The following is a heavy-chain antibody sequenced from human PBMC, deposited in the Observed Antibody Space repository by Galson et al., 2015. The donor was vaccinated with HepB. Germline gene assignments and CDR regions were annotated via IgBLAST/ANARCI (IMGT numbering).Heavy chain of an antibody. CDR2: ISYDGSNK. D-gene: IGHD1-26*01. CDR3: AFLGNSGSYLAVFDI. V-gene: IGHV3-30*03. Sequence: SLRLSCAASGFTFSSYGMHWVRQAPGKGLEWVALISYDGSNKKYVDSVQGRFTISRDNSKNPLYLQMNSLRAEDTAVYYCAFLGNSGSYLAVFDIWGQGTRVTVSS. J-gene: IGHJ3*02. CDR1: GFTFSSYG.